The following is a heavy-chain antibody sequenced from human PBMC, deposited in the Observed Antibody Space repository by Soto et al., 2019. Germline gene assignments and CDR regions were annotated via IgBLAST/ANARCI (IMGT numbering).Heavy chain of an antibody. D-gene: IGHD1-26*01. J-gene: IGHJ3*02. CDR3: ARDYGSGSYSGPRDAFDI. Sequence: GASVKVSCKASGGTFSSYAISWVRQAPGQGLEWMGGNIPIFGTANYAQKFQGRVTITADESTSTAYMELSSLRSEDTAVYYCARDYGSGSYSGPRDAFDIWGQGTMVTVS. V-gene: IGHV1-69*13. CDR2: NIPIFGTA. CDR1: GGTFSSYA.